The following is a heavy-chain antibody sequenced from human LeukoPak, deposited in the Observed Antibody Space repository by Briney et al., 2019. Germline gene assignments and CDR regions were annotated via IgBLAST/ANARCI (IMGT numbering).Heavy chain of an antibody. CDR1: GGSISSSSYY. Sequence: PSETLSLTCTVSGGSISSSSYYWGWIRQPPGKGLEWIGSIYYSGSTYYNPSLKSRVTISVDTSKNQFSLKLSSVTAADTAVYYCARYYYGSGSYSPAPLDYWGQGTLVTVSS. V-gene: IGHV4-39*01. J-gene: IGHJ4*02. CDR3: ARYYYGSGSYSPAPLDY. D-gene: IGHD3-10*01. CDR2: IYYSGST.